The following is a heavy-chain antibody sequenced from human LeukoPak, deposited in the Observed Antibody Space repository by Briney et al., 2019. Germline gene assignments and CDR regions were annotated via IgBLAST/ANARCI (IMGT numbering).Heavy chain of an antibody. CDR2: IWYDGSNK. J-gene: IGHJ4*02. Sequence: GGSLRLSCAPSGFTFSSYGMHWVRQAPGKGLEWVAVIWYDGSNKYYADSVKGRFTISRVNSKNALYLQMNSLRAEDTAVYYCARDSGYGYNTFPTADYWGQGILVTVSS. CDR3: ARDSGYGYNTFPTADY. V-gene: IGHV3-33*01. D-gene: IGHD5-24*01. CDR1: GFTFSSYG.